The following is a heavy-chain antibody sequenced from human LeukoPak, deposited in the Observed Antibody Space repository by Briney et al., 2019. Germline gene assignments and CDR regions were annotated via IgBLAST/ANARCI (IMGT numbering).Heavy chain of an antibody. D-gene: IGHD3-3*01. J-gene: IGHJ3*02. CDR2: ISYDGSNQ. CDR1: GFTFSSYG. Sequence: GGSLRLSCAASGFTFSSYGMHWVRQAPGKGLEWVAVISYDGSNQYYADSVKGRFTISRDNSKNTLYLQMNSLRAEDTAVYYCAREEARFSVDGAFDIWGQGTMVTVSS. V-gene: IGHV3-30*19. CDR3: AREEARFSVDGAFDI.